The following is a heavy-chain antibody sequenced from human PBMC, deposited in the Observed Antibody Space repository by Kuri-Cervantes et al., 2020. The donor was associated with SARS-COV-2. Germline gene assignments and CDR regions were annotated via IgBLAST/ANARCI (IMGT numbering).Heavy chain of an antibody. D-gene: IGHD2-2*01. V-gene: IGHV4-38-2*02. J-gene: IGHJ4*02. CDR1: GYSISSGYY. Sequence: SETLSLTCTVSGYSISSGYYWGWIRQPPGKGLEWIGSIYHSGSTYYNPSLKSRVTISVDTSKNQFSLNLTSVTAADTAVYYCAREGYCSSVSCFLFDYWGQGMLVTVSS. CDR2: IYHSGST. CDR3: AREGYCSSVSCFLFDY.